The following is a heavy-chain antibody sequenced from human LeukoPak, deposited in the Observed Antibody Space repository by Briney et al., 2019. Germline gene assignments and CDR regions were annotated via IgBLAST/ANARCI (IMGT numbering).Heavy chain of an antibody. Sequence: SETLSLTCAVYGGSFSGYYWSWIREPPGKGLEWIGEINHSGSTNYNPSLKSRVTISADTSKKQFSLKLSSVTAADTAVYYCAREGRYFDWLLGTNAFDIWGQGTMVTVSS. CDR3: AREGRYFDWLLGTNAFDI. CDR1: GGSFSGYY. CDR2: INHSGST. J-gene: IGHJ3*02. D-gene: IGHD3-9*01. V-gene: IGHV4-34*01.